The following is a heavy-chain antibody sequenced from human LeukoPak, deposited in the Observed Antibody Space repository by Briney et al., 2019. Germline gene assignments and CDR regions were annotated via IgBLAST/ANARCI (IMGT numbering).Heavy chain of an antibody. CDR3: ARGSREWLLSTFDY. J-gene: IGHJ4*02. CDR2: INPNSGGT. CDR1: GYTFTGYY. V-gene: IGHV1-2*06. Sequence: ASVKVSCKASGYTFTGYYMHWVRQAPGQGLEWMGRINPNSGGTNYAQKFQGRVTVTRDTSISTAYMELSRLRSDDTAVYYCARGSREWLLSTFDYWGQGTLVTVSS. D-gene: IGHD3-3*01.